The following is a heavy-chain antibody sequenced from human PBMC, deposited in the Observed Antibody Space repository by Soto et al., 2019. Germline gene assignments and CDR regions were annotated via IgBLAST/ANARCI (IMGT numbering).Heavy chain of an antibody. CDR3: ARDLMQQLVLYYYYGMDV. CDR1: GFTFSSYA. J-gene: IGHJ6*02. V-gene: IGHV3-30-3*01. CDR2: ISYDGSNK. Sequence: PGGSLRLSCAASGFTFSSYAMHWVRQAPGKGLEWVAVISYDGSNKYYADSVKGRFTISRDNSKNTLYLQMNSLRAEDTAVYYCARDLMQQLVLYYYYGMDVWGHGTTVTVSS. D-gene: IGHD6-6*01.